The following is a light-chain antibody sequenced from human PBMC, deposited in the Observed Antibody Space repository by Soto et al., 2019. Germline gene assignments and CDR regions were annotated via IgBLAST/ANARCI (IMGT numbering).Light chain of an antibody. CDR3: QQYNSFSPYT. Sequence: DIQMTQSPSTLSAFVGDRVTITCRASQNVGTWLAWYQQKPGKAPKLLIFDASTLDRGVPSRFSGSGSGTHFTLTISSLQPDDFATYFCQQYNSFSPYTFGQGTKLDLK. CDR1: QNVGTW. J-gene: IGKJ2*01. V-gene: IGKV1-5*01. CDR2: DAS.